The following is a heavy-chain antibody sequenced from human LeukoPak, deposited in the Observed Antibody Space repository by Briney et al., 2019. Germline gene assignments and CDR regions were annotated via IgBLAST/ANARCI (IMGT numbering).Heavy chain of an antibody. D-gene: IGHD3-3*01. J-gene: IGHJ4*02. CDR3: ARERDSRRAQDYDFWSGPTGY. Sequence: GTSVKVSCKTSGYTFTDYYIHWVRQAPGQGLEWVGWINLDSGDTNYAEKFQGGVTMSRDTSISTAYLDLTRLRSDHTAVFYCARERDSRRAQDYDFWSGPTGYWGQGTLITVSS. CDR1: GYTFTDYY. V-gene: IGHV1-2*02. CDR2: INLDSGDT.